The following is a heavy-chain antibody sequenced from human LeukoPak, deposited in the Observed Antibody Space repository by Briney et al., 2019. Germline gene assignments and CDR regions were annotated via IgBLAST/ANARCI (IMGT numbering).Heavy chain of an antibody. CDR2: IDWDDDK. D-gene: IGHD1-26*01. V-gene: IGHV2-70*11. CDR1: GFSLSTSGMC. J-gene: IGHJ4*02. CDR3: ARIRYSGSYFDY. Sequence: SGPALVKPTQTLTLTCTFSGFSLSTSGMCVTWIRQPPGKALEWLARIDWDDDKYYSTSLKTRLTISKDTSKNQVVLIMTHMDPVDTATYYCARIRYSGSYFDYWGQGTLVTVSS.